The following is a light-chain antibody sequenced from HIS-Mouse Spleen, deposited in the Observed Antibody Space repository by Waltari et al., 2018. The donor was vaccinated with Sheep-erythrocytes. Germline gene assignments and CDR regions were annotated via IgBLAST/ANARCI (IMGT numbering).Light chain of an antibody. V-gene: IGLV2-11*01. Sequence: QSALTQPASVSGSPGQSITISCTGTSSDVGGYNYVSWYQQHPGKAPKLMIYDVSKRPSGVPVRFSGSKSGNTASLTISGLQAEDEADYYCCSYAGSYNHVFATGTKVTVL. J-gene: IGLJ1*01. CDR3: CSYAGSYNHV. CDR1: SSDVGGYNY. CDR2: DVS.